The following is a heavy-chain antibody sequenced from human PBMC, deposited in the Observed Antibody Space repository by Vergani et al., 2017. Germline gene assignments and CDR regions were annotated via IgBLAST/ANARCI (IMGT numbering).Heavy chain of an antibody. CDR1: GGSISSGGYY. CDR2: IYYSGST. Sequence: QVQLQESGPGLVKPSQTLSLTCTVSGGSISSGGYYWGWIRQPPGKGLEWIGSIYYSGSTYYNPSLKSRVTISVDTSKNQFSLKLSSVTAADTAVYYCASQQLVGGWYFDYWGQGTLVTVSS. J-gene: IGHJ4*02. CDR3: ASQQLVGGWYFDY. V-gene: IGHV4-39*01. D-gene: IGHD6-13*01.